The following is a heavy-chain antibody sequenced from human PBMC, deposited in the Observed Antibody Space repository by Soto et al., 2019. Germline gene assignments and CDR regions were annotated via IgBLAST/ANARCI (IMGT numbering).Heavy chain of an antibody. Sequence: VQLQGSGPGLVKPSQTLSLTCTVSGASVNTGDYYWSYIRQSPGKGLEWLGSIFYSGDTYYNPSLKSRATISLNTSRNQISLTLTSVTDADTAVYFCVGTGTTADFWGQGTLVTVSS. J-gene: IGHJ1*01. D-gene: IGHD1-7*01. CDR3: VGTGTTADF. CDR1: GASVNTGDYY. V-gene: IGHV4-30-4*01. CDR2: IFYSGDT.